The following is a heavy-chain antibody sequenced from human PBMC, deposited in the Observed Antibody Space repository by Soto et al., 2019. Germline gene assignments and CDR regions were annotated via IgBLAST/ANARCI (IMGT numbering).Heavy chain of an antibody. D-gene: IGHD3-10*01. CDR3: ARVLWFGEFHWFDP. Sequence: SLELTSTVCGGCVSSGGYYGSWIRQHPGKGLEWIGYIYYSGSTYYNPSLKSRVTISVDTPKNQFSLKLSSVTAADTAVYYCARVLWFGEFHWFDPWAQGTLVTVSS. CDR2: IYYSGST. J-gene: IGHJ5*02. CDR1: GGCVSSGGYY. V-gene: IGHV4-31*03.